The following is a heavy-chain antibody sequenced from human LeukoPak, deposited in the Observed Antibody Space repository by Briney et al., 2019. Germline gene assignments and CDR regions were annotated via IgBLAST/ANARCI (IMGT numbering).Heavy chain of an antibody. Sequence: SETLSLTCTVSGGSIGSGHYWAWIRQPPGKGLEWIGCVYHSGTYYKSSLTSRVTISMDTSKNQFSLKLTSVTAADSAFYYCAKSSGGGGHDSWGQGTLVTVSS. CDR3: AKSSGGGGHDS. CDR2: VYHSGT. CDR1: GGSIGSGHY. D-gene: IGHD6-25*01. J-gene: IGHJ5*01. V-gene: IGHV4-38-2*02.